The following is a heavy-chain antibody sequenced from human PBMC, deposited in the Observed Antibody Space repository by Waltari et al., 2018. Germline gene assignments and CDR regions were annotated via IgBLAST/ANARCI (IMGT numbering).Heavy chain of an antibody. V-gene: IGHV4-59*01. D-gene: IGHD6-6*01. CDR1: GGSISSYY. J-gene: IGHJ6*03. CDR2: IYYSGST. CDR3: ARTVGSSSPTFVYYYYYYMDV. Sequence: QVQLQESGPGLVKPSETLSLTCTVSGGSISSYYWSWIRQPPGKGLEWIGYIYYSGSTNYNPSLKSRVTISVDTSKNQFSLKLSSVTAADTAVYYCARTVGSSSPTFVYYYYYYMDVWGKGTTVTISS.